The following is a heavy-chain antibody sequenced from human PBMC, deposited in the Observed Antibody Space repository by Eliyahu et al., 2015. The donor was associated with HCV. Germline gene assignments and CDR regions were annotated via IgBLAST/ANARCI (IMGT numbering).Heavy chain of an antibody. CDR1: GGSISSSSYY. D-gene: IGHD3-22*01. J-gene: IGHJ4*02. V-gene: IGHV4-39*01. Sequence: QLQLQESGPGLVKPSETLSLTCTVSGGSISSSSYYWGWIRQPPRKGLEWIGGFYYSGSTYYNPSLKSRVTISVDTSKNQFSLKLSSVTAADTAVYYCARHIDYYDSSGYYPYYFDYWGQGTLVTVSS. CDR3: ARHIDYYDSSGYYPYYFDY. CDR2: FYYSGST.